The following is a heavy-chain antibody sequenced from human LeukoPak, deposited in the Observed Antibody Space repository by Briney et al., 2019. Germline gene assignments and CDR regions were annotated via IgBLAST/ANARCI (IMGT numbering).Heavy chain of an antibody. Sequence: GGSLRLSCAASGFTFSSYAMSCVRQAPGKGLEWVSYISSSGSTIYYADSVKGRFTISRDNAKNSLYLQMNSLRAEDTAVYYCAELGITMIGGVWGKGTTVTIS. CDR2: ISSSGSTI. J-gene: IGHJ6*03. D-gene: IGHD3-10*02. CDR3: AELGITMIGGV. CDR1: GFTFSSYA. V-gene: IGHV3-48*03.